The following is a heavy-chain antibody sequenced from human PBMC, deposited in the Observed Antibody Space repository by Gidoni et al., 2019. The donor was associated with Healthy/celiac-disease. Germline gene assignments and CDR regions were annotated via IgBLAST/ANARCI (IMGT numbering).Heavy chain of an antibody. J-gene: IGHJ4*02. CDR2: IYYSGST. Sequence: QVQLQESGPGLVKPSQTLSLTCTVSGGSISSGGYYCSWIRQHPGKGLEWIGYIYYSGSTYYNPSLKSRVTISVDTSKNQFSLKLSSVTAADTAVYYCAREFGSSGYYYFDYWGQGTLVTVSS. CDR1: GGSISSGGYY. CDR3: AREFGSSGYYYFDY. D-gene: IGHD3-22*01. V-gene: IGHV4-31*03.